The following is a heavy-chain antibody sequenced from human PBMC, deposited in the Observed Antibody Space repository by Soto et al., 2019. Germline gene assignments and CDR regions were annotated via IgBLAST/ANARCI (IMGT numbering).Heavy chain of an antibody. CDR3: VKGSDVARQELDY. CDR1: EFTFSNFG. V-gene: IGHV3-30*18. D-gene: IGHD3-3*01. CDR2: ISADGSDK. J-gene: IGHJ4*02. Sequence: QVQLVESGGGVVQPGRSLRLSCAASEFTFSNFGMHWVRQAPGKGLEWVAAISADGSDKYFSGSVKGRFTISRDNSKNTLFRQMNSLRVEDTAVYYCVKGSDVARQELDYWGQGPLVTVSS.